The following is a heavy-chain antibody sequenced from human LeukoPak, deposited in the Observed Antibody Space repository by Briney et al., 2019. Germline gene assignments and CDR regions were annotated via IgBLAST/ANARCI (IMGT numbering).Heavy chain of an antibody. CDR2: ISGSGGST. J-gene: IGHJ4*02. CDR3: AKDLSAIVVVITPDY. CDR1: GFTFSSYA. V-gene: IGHV3-23*01. D-gene: IGHD3-22*01. Sequence: GGSLRLSCAASGFTFSSYAMSWVRQAPGKGLEWVSAISGSGGSTYYAGSVKGRFTISRDNSNNTLYLQMNSLRAEDTAVYYCAKDLSAIVVVITPDYWGQGTLVTVSS.